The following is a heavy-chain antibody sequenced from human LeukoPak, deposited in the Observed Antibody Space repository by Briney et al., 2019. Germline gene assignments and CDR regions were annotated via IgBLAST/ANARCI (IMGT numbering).Heavy chain of an antibody. Sequence: KPSETLSLTCTVSGGSISSYYWSWIRQPAGKGLEWIGRIYTSGSTNYNPSLKSRVTMSVDTSKNQFSLKLSSVTAADTAVYYCARDGFLIAVAGPFVYWGQGTLVTVSS. CDR1: GGSISSYY. J-gene: IGHJ4*02. V-gene: IGHV4-4*07. CDR3: ARDGFLIAVAGPFVY. D-gene: IGHD6-19*01. CDR2: IYTSGST.